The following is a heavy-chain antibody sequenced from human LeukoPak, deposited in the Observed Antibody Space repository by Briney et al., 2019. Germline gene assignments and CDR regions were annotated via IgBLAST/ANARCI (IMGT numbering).Heavy chain of an antibody. D-gene: IGHD6-13*01. CDR3: AKESGIAEYFDY. J-gene: IGHJ4*02. CDR1: GFTFDDYA. CDR2: ISWNRGSI. Sequence: QSGGSLRLSCAASGFTFDDYAMHWVRQAPGKGLEWVSGISWNRGSIGYADSVKGRFTISRDNAKNSLYLQMNSLRAEDTALYYCAKESGIAEYFDYWGQGTLVTVSS. V-gene: IGHV3-9*01.